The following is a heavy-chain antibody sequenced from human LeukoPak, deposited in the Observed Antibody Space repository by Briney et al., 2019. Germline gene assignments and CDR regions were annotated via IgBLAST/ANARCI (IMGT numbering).Heavy chain of an antibody. V-gene: IGHV3-53*01. CDR2: IYTGDRT. CDR1: GFNVSSNY. CDR3: ARASGIDYTDMVDS. J-gene: IGHJ4*02. Sequence: GGSLRLSCAASGFNVSSNYMSWVRQPPGKGLEWVSFIYTGDRTNYADSVKGRSTVSRDSSKNTLYLQMNSLRGEDTAVYYCARASGIDYTDMVDSWGQGTLVTVS. D-gene: IGHD1-26*01.